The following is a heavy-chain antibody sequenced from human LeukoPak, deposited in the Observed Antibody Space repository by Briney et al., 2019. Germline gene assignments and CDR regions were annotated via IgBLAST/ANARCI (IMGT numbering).Heavy chain of an antibody. V-gene: IGHV3-30*18. J-gene: IGHJ4*02. CDR3: AKDAVGGILYYFDY. CDR2: ISSDGSNK. D-gene: IGHD1-26*01. CDR1: GFSFKNNG. Sequence: GGSLRLSCTASGFSFKNNGMHWVRQAPGKGLEWVAVISSDGSNKYYADSVKGRFTISRDNSKNTFYLQMNSLRAEDTAVYYCAKDAVGGILYYFDYWGLGTLVTVSS.